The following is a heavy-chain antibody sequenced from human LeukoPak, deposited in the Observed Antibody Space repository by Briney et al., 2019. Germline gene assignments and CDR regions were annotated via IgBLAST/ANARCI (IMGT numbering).Heavy chain of an antibody. D-gene: IGHD5-24*01. V-gene: IGHV4-4*02. CDR2: SDHSGGT. J-gene: IGHJ6*04. Sequence: SETLSLTCTVSSGSLNNKWWSWVRQPPGKGLEWIGESDHSGGTKYIPSLKSRVTISVDRSKNQFSPKMTSVTAEDTAVYYCARGSPNYPWDVWGKGTTVTVSS. CDR1: SGSLNNKW. CDR3: ARGSPNYPWDV.